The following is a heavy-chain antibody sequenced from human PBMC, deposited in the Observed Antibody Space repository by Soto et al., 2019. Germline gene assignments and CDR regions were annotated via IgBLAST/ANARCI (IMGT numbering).Heavy chain of an antibody. J-gene: IGHJ5*02. CDR3: DTGLTWTTFTILS. CDR2: IKSKTDGGTT. V-gene: IGHV3-15*01. D-gene: IGHD4-17*01. Sequence: EVQLVESGGGLVKPGGSLRLSCAASGFTFSNAWMSWVRQAPGKGLEWVGRIKSKTDGGTTDYAAPVKGRFTISRDDSNNTLYLQMNSLKTADTAVYYCDTGLTWTTFTILSLGQGTLVTVSS. CDR1: GFTFSNAW.